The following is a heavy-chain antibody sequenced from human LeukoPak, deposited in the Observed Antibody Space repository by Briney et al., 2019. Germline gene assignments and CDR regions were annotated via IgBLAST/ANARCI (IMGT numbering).Heavy chain of an antibody. D-gene: IGHD2-2*01. V-gene: IGHV1-2*06. CDR2: INPNSGGT. Sequence: ASVKVSCKASGYTFTGHYMHWVRQAPGQGLEWMGRINPNSGGTNYAQKFQGRVTMTRDTSISTAYMELSRLRSDDTAVYYCARSGIIGYCSSTSCPPPYGMDVWGQGTTVTVSS. CDR3: ARSGIIGYCSSTSCPPPYGMDV. J-gene: IGHJ6*02. CDR1: GYTFTGHY.